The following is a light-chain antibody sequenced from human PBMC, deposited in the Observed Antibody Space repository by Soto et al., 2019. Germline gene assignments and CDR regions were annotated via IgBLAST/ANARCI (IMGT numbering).Light chain of an antibody. CDR2: GAS. CDR1: QSFSSSY. V-gene: IGKV3-20*01. CDR3: QQYGSSPIT. J-gene: IGKJ5*01. Sequence: IMLTQSPGTLSLSPGERATLSCGASQSFSSSYLALYQQKPGQAPRLPLYGASSRATGIPDRFSGSGSGTACTITISRLEPEDCAVYDCQQYGSSPITFGQGTRLEIK.